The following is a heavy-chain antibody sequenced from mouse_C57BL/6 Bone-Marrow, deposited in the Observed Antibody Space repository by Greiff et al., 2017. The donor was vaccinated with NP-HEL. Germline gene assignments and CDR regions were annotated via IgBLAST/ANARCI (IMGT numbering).Heavy chain of an antibody. J-gene: IGHJ3*01. CDR1: GYTFTSYW. Sequence: VQLQQPGAELVRPGPSVKLSCKASGYTFTSYWMHWVKQRPGQGLEWIGVIDPSDSYTNYNQKFKGKATLTVDTSSSTAYMQLSSLTSEDSAVYYCARIAYWGQGTLVTVSA. CDR2: IDPSDSYT. V-gene: IGHV1-59*01. CDR3: ARIAY.